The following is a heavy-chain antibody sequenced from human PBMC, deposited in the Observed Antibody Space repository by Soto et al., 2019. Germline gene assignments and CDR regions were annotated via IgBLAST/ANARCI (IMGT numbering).Heavy chain of an antibody. D-gene: IGHD2-21*02. J-gene: IGHJ4*02. CDR1: GFNVNSDY. V-gene: IGHV3-53*01. Sequence: GGSLRLSCTASGFNVNSDYMNWVRQTPGKGLEWVASIYSGETTYYADSVRGRFTISSDKSKNTLYFQLSSLRIEDTAVYYCTRDGRGLGRLSLFEYWGQGVLVTVSS. CDR3: TRDGRGLGRLSLFEY. CDR2: IYSGETT.